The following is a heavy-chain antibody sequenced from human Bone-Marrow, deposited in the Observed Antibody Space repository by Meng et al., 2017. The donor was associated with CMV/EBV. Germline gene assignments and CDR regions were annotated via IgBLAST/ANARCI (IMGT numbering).Heavy chain of an antibody. CDR3: ARSVNYDFWSGSPVGSFDY. J-gene: IGHJ4*02. CDR1: GGSMRWNY. D-gene: IGHD3-3*01. CDR2: IYFTGTT. Sequence: SETLSLTCTVSGGSMRWNYLHWIRQPPGKGLEWIGYIYFTGTTNYNPSLKSRVTMSVDTSKNQFSLKLSSVTAADTAVYYCARSVNYDFWSGSPVGSFDYWGQGTLVTVSS. V-gene: IGHV4-59*01.